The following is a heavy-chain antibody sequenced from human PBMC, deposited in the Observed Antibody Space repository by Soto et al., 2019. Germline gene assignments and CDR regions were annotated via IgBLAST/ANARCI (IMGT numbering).Heavy chain of an antibody. Sequence: EVQLVESGGGLVKPGGSLRLSCAGSGFTFSRYRMNWVRQAPGKGLEWVSSISSSSSYIYYADSVKGVFTISRENAKNSLYLQVNSLGAEDTTVYYCARDGIAAALDYWGQGTLVTVSS. J-gene: IGHJ4*02. CDR2: ISSSSSYI. V-gene: IGHV3-21*01. CDR3: ARDGIAAALDY. D-gene: IGHD6-13*01. CDR1: GFTFSRYR.